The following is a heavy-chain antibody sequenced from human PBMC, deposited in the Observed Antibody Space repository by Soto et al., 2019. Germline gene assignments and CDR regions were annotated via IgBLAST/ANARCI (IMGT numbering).Heavy chain of an antibody. J-gene: IGHJ4*02. CDR1: GGSFSDYY. CDR3: ARGGGRDGYYFDY. Sequence: SETLSLTCAVYGGSFSDYYWSWIRQPPGKGLEWIGEINHSGSTNYNPSLKSRVTISVDTSKNQFSLKLSSVTAADTAVYYCARGGGRDGYYFDYWGQGTLVTVSS. V-gene: IGHV4-34*01. D-gene: IGHD2-15*01. CDR2: INHSGST.